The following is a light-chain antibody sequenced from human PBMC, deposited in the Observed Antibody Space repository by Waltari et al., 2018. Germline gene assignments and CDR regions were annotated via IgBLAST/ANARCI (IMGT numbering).Light chain of an antibody. Sequence: QSVLTQPPSVSGAPGQRVTISCPGSSSNIGAGYDVNWYQPLPGTAPKLLIYGNSNRPAGFPDLFSGSKSGASASLAITGLQAEDEADYYCQSYDSSLSGVVFGGGTKLTVL. CDR1: SSNIGAGYD. V-gene: IGLV1-40*01. CDR2: GNS. CDR3: QSYDSSLSGVV. J-gene: IGLJ2*01.